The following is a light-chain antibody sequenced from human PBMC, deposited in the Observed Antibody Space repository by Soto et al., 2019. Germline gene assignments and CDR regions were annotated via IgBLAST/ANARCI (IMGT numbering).Light chain of an antibody. J-gene: IGKJ1*01. Sequence: EIVLTQSPGTLSLSPGERAILSCRASQSLSSSFLAWYQQKPGQAPRLLIYSSSNRATGIPDRFSGRGSGTEFTLTINNLQSEDFAVYYCQQYRNWPRTFGQGTKVDIK. CDR3: QQYRNWPRT. CDR2: SSS. CDR1: QSLSSSF. V-gene: IGKV3-20*01.